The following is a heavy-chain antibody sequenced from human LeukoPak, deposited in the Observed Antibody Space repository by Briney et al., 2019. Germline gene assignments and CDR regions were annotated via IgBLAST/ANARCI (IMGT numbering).Heavy chain of an antibody. J-gene: IGHJ5*02. Sequence: RGTLRLSCAASGFTFNSYAMSWVRQAPGKGLEWVSAICFSGGTTYYADSVKGRFTIPRDNSENTLFLQMNSLRAEDMAVYYCAKEPREYCSSTSCPNWFDLWGQGTLVTASS. CDR2: ICFSGGTT. CDR3: AKEPREYCSSTSCPNWFDL. CDR1: GFTFNSYA. V-gene: IGHV3-23*01. D-gene: IGHD2-2*01.